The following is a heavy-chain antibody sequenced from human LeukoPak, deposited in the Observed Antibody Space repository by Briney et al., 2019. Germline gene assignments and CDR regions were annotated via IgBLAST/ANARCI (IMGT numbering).Heavy chain of an antibody. CDR1: GGSFSGYY. V-gene: IGHV4-34*01. CDR3: ARLDSGWIDY. Sequence: SETLSLTCAVYGGSFSGYYWSWIRQPPGKGLEWIGEINHSGSTNYNPSLKSRVTISVDTSKNEFSLKLSSVPAADTAVYYCARLDSGWIDYWGQGNLVNVSS. CDR2: INHSGST. D-gene: IGHD6-19*01. J-gene: IGHJ4*02.